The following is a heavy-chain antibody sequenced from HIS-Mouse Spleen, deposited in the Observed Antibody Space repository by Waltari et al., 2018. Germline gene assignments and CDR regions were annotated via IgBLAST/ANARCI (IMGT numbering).Heavy chain of an antibody. CDR2: IYSRGST. CDR3: AREIPYSSSWYDWYFDL. D-gene: IGHD6-13*01. J-gene: IGHJ2*01. V-gene: IGHV4-39*07. CDR1: GCPISSSRYY. Sequence: QLQLQESGPGLVNPSETLSLPCTLSGCPISSSRYYWVWICQPTGKGLEWIGSIYSRGSTYYNPSLKSRVTISVDTSKNQFSLKLSSVTAADTAVYYCAREIPYSSSWYDWYFDLWGRGTLVTVSS.